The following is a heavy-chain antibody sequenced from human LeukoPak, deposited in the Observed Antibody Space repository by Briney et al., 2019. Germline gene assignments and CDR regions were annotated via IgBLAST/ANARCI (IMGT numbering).Heavy chain of an antibody. V-gene: IGHV3-21*04. CDR1: GFTFSSYS. CDR3: ARVVRGAFDI. CDR2: ISSSSSYI. Sequence: GGSLRLSCAASGFTFSSYSMNWVRQAPGKGLEWVSSISSSSSYIYYADLVKGRFTISRDNSKNTLYLQMNSLRAEDTAVYYCARVVRGAFDIWGQGTMVTVSS. J-gene: IGHJ3*02.